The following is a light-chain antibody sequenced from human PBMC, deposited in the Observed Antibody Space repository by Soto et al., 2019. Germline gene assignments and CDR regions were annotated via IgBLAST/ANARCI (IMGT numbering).Light chain of an antibody. CDR2: EVI. CDR3: CSYAGSSVYV. J-gene: IGLJ1*01. Sequence: QSVLTQVASVSGSPGQSITISCTGTSSVVGTFNLVSWYQQHPGKAPRLMIYEVIKRPSGVSNRFSGSKSGNTASLTISGLQAEDEADYDCCSYAGSSVYVFGTGTKVTVL. V-gene: IGLV2-23*02. CDR1: SSVVGTFNL.